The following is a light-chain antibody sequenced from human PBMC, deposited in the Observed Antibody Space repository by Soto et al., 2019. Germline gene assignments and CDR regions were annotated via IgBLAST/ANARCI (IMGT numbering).Light chain of an antibody. CDR1: QTIAGY. Sequence: DIQMTQSPSSLSASVGDRVTLTCRANQTIAGYLNWYQQKPGKAPSLLIYTASTLQSGVPSRFSGSGSGTDFTLIISSLQLEDFATYYCQESYSNSFTFGPGTKVDIK. CDR3: QESYSNSFT. CDR2: TAS. V-gene: IGKV1-39*01. J-gene: IGKJ3*01.